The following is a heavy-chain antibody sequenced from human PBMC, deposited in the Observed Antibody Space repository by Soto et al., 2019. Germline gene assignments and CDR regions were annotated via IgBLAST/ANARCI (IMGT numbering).Heavy chain of an antibody. Sequence: GGSLRLSCAASGLPFSASGMHWVRQAPGKGLEWVAMIWSDGSKEYYADSVKGRFTITRDNSRDMVFLQMDSLRADDTAVYYCARDKGTTCLDTWGQGNMVTVSS. CDR3: ARDKGTTCLDT. CDR1: GLPFSASG. V-gene: IGHV3-33*01. CDR2: IWSDGSKE. J-gene: IGHJ5*02. D-gene: IGHD1-26*01.